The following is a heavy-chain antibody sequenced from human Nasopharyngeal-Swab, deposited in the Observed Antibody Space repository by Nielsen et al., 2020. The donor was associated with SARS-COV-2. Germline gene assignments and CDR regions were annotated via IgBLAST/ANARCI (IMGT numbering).Heavy chain of an antibody. CDR3: ARGEGPLGYFDY. CDR2: IIPIFGTA. V-gene: IGHV1-69*01. D-gene: IGHD6-13*01. Sequence: WVRQATGQGLEWMGGIIPIFGTANYAQKFQGRVTITADESTSTAYMELSSLRSEDTAVYYCARGEGPLGYFDYWGQGTLVTVSS. J-gene: IGHJ4*02.